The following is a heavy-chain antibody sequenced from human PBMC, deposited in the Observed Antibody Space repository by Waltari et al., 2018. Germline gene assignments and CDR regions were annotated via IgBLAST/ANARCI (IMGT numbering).Heavy chain of an antibody. D-gene: IGHD3-10*01. CDR1: GFTFSSYA. Sequence: EVQLLESGGGLVQPGGSLRLSCAASGFTFSSYAMSWVRQAPGKGLEWVSAISGSGGSTYYADSVKDRFTISRDNSKNTLYLQMNSLRAEDTAVYYCAKDYYGSGSSFDYWGQGTLVTVSS. CDR3: AKDYYGSGSSFDY. CDR2: ISGSGGST. J-gene: IGHJ4*02. V-gene: IGHV3-23*01.